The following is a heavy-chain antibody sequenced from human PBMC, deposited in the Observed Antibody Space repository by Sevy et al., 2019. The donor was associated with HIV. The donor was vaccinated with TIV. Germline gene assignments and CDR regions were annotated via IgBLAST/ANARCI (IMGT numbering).Heavy chain of an antibody. CDR1: GFTFNWFG. D-gene: IGHD4-17*01. CDR2: IRHDESEK. J-gene: IGHJ3*02. CDR3: AKDKTSVTNIDSFDT. V-gene: IGHV3-30*02. Sequence: GGSLRLSCAASGFTFNWFGMHWVRQAPGKGLEWVAFIRHDESEKQYADSVKGRLIISRDNFKNTVFLQINSLREEDTAMYYCAKDKTSVTNIDSFDTWGQGTMVTVSS.